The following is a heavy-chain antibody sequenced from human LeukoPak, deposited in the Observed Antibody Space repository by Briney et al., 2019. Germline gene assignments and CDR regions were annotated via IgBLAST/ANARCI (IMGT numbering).Heavy chain of an antibody. J-gene: IGHJ4*02. Sequence: GGSLRLSCAASGFTFSSYWMHWVRQVPGKGLVWVSRINSDGSSITYADSVKGRFTISRDNARNTLYLQMNSLRAEDTAVYYCASASSHRIAAGGDYWGQGTLVTVSS. CDR1: GFTFSSYW. CDR3: ASASSHRIAAGGDY. D-gene: IGHD6-13*01. CDR2: INSDGSSI. V-gene: IGHV3-74*03.